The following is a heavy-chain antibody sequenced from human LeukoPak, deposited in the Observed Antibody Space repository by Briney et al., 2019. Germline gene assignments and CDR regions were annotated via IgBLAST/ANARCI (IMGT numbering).Heavy chain of an antibody. Sequence: TGGSLRLSRAASGFTFSDYYMSWIRQAPGKGLEWVSYMSTSDSPIYYTDSVKGRFTISRDNAKNSLYLQMNSLRASDTAVYYCARELNGAFDPWGQGTLVTVSS. CDR3: ARELNGAFDP. J-gene: IGHJ5*02. V-gene: IGHV3-11*04. D-gene: IGHD1-1*01. CDR2: MSTSDSPI. CDR1: GFTFSDYY.